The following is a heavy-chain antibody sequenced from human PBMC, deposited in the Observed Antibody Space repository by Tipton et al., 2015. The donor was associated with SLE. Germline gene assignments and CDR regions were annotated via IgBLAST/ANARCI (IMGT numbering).Heavy chain of an antibody. J-gene: IGHJ3*02. CDR1: GGSVSSGSYY. CDR2: IYSSGST. CDR3: ARFAGHRDAFDI. V-gene: IGHV4-31*03. Sequence: TLSLTCTVSGGSVSSGSYYWSWIRQRPGKGLEWIGNIYSSGSTYYNPSLKSRLSISVDTSKNQFSLKLSSVTAADTAVYYCARFAGHRDAFDIWGQGTMVTVSS.